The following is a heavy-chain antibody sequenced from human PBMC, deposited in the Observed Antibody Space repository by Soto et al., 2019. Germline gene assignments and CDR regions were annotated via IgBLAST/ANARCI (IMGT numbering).Heavy chain of an antibody. J-gene: IGHJ4*02. Sequence: QVQLVQPGAKVKKPGATVKVSCKTSGYTFTSYGIIGVRQSPGQGIEWMGWIRAYNGNTNYAKKLQGRVTMTTDTSTRTAYMELRRLRSDDTAVYYCASDWAAAGPFDYWGQGTLVTVSS. CDR3: ASDWAAAGPFDY. V-gene: IGHV1-18*01. CDR1: GYTFTSYG. D-gene: IGHD6-13*01. CDR2: IRAYNGNT.